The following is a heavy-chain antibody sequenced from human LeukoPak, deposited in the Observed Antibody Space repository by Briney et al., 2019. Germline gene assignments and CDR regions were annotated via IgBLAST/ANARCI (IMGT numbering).Heavy chain of an antibody. CDR2: ANNGNT. J-gene: IGHJ4*02. V-gene: IGHV1-18*01. CDR3: ARDTSGVFDY. Sequence: ANNGNTNYAQKLQGRVTMTTDTSTSIAYMELRSLRSDDTAVYYCARDTSGVFDYWGQGTLVTVSS. D-gene: IGHD1-26*01.